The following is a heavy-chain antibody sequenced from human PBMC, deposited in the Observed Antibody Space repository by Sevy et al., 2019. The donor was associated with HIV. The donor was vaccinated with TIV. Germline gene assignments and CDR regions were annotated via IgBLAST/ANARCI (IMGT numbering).Heavy chain of an antibody. CDR1: GYTFIRYG. CDR2: ISGSNGDT. D-gene: IGHD3-22*01. J-gene: IGHJ6*02. CDR3: VRDRNNYDSTGYPKGMDV. Sequence: ASVKVSCKASGYTFIRYGISWVRQAPGQGLEWMGWISGSNGDTNYAQKVQGRVIMTTDTSTSTAYMELRSLRSDDTAVYYCVRDRNNYDSTGYPKGMDVWGQGTTVTVSS. V-gene: IGHV1-18*01.